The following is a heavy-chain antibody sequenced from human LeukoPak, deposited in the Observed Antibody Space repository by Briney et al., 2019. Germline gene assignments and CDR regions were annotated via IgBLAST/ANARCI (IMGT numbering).Heavy chain of an antibody. Sequence: GGSLRLSCAASGFTFSDSVMHWVRQAPGRGLEYVSTISNNGGSTYYVNSVKGRFTISRDNSKNTLYLQMGSLGAEDMAVYYCATQTSRSRGSSWYGYAFDIWGQGTLVTVSS. V-gene: IGHV3-64*01. CDR1: GFTFSDSV. CDR3: ATQTSRSRGSSWYGYAFDI. J-gene: IGHJ3*02. D-gene: IGHD6-13*01. CDR2: ISNNGGST.